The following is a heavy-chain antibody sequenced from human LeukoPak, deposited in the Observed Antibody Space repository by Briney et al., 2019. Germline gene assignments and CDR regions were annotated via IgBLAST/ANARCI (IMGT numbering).Heavy chain of an antibody. V-gene: IGHV3-48*01. CDR1: EFTFSSYS. J-gene: IGHJ4*02. Sequence: GGSLRLSCAASEFTFSSYSMNWVRQAPGKGLEWVTYISSSSGTIYYADSVKGRFTISRDNAKNSLYLQMNSLRAEDTAVYYCARESVSGYLTLDYWGQGTLVTVSS. CDR2: ISSSSGTI. CDR3: ARESVSGYLTLDY. D-gene: IGHD3-22*01.